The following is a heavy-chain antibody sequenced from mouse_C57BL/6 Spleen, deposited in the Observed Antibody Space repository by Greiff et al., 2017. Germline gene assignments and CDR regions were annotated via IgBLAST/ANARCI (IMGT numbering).Heavy chain of an antibody. CDR3: ARRYYGGDFDY. Sequence: EVKLVESGGGLVKPGGSLKLSCAASGFTFSDYGMHWVRQAPEKGLEWVAYISSGSSTIYYADTVKGRVTISRDKAKNTLFLQMTSLRSEDTAMYYCARRYYGGDFDYRGQGTTLTVSS. D-gene: IGHD1-1*01. CDR2: ISSGSSTI. V-gene: IGHV5-17*01. J-gene: IGHJ2*01. CDR1: GFTFSDYG.